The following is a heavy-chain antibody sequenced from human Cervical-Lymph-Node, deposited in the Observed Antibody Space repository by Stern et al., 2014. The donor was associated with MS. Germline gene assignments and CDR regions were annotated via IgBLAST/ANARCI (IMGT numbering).Heavy chain of an antibody. D-gene: IGHD6-13*01. Sequence: VQLVESGPGLVKPSETLSLTCTVSGGSISNYYWSWIRQPPGKGLEWIASIYHSGSTYYNPSLKSRVTMSIDTSKNQFSLRLSSVTAADTAVYFCARVDSSSWYDFWGQGTLVAVSS. J-gene: IGHJ5*01. CDR2: IYHSGST. CDR3: ARVDSSSWYDF. CDR1: GGSISNYY. V-gene: IGHV4-59*01.